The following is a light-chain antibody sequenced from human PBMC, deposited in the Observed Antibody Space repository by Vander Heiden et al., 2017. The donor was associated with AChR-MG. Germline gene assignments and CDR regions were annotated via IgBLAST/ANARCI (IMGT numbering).Light chain of an antibody. CDR2: GAF. Sequence: IVLTQSPGTLPLSPGERASLSCRARQSVSSYLAWYQQKPGQAPRLLIYGAFSRATGIPDRFSGSGSGTDFTLTISRLEPEDFAVYYCQQYGSSLYTFGQGTKLEIK. CDR1: QSVSSY. V-gene: IGKV3-20*01. J-gene: IGKJ2*01. CDR3: QQYGSSLYT.